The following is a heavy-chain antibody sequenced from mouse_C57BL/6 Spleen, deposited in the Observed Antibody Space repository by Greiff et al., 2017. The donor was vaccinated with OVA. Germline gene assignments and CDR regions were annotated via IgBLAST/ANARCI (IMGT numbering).Heavy chain of an antibody. CDR1: GFTFSSYA. CDR3: ARERADY. J-gene: IGHJ2*01. V-gene: IGHV5-4*01. Sequence: EVKVVESGGGLVKPGGSLKLSCAASGFTFSSYAMSWVRQTPEKRLEWVATISDGGSYTYYPDNVKGRFTISRDNAKNNLYLQLSHLKSEDTAMYYCARERADYWGQGTTLTVSS. CDR2: ISDGGSYT. D-gene: IGHD3-1*01.